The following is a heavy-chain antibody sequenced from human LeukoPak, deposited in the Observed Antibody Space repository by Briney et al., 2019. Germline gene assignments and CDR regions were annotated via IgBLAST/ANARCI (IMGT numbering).Heavy chain of an antibody. J-gene: IGHJ4*02. V-gene: IGHV3-48*01. CDR2: ISSSGSTI. D-gene: IGHD2-2*01. Sequence: GGSLRLSCAASGFSFSTYSMNWVRQAPGKGLEWVSYISSSGSTIYYADSVKGRFTVSRDNAKNSLYLQMNSLRAEGTAVYYCARWSGSTTRNFDYWGQGTLVTVSS. CDR3: ARWSGSTTRNFDY. CDR1: GFSFSTYS.